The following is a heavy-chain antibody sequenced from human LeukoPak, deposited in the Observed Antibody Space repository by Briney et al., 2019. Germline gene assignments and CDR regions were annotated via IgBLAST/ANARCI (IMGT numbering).Heavy chain of an antibody. D-gene: IGHD5-12*01. J-gene: IGHJ4*02. V-gene: IGHV3-23*01. CDR3: ARGDYDFDF. CDR2: ISAGGGST. CDR1: GLTFSDYS. Sequence: GGSLRLSCAASGLTFSDYSMTWVRQAPGKGLFWVSGISAGGGSTYYADSVKGRFSISRDNAKNSLYLQMNSLRDEDTAVYYCARGDYDFDFWGQGTLVTVSS.